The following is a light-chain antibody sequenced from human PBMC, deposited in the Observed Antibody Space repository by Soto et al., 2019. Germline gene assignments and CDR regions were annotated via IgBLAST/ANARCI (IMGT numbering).Light chain of an antibody. CDR3: QQYGSSSIT. CDR1: HSVSSSS. V-gene: IGKV3-20*01. CDR2: GAS. J-gene: IGKJ5*01. Sequence: EIVLTQSPGTLSLSPGERNTLSCRASHSVSSSSLAWHQQKPGQAPRLLIYGASSRATGIPDRFSGSGSGTHFTLTISRLEPEDVAVYYCQQYGSSSITFGQGTRLEIK.